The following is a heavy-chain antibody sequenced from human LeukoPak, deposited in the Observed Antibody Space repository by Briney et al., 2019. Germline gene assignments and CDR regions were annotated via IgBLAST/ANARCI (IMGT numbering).Heavy chain of an antibody. D-gene: IGHD2-15*01. Sequence: GESLKISCEGSGYSFSNYWIGWVRQMPGKGLEWMGIIYPGDYETRYSPSFQGLVTISVDKSISTAYLQWSSLKASDTAMYYCAIPPGYFGNGCSFCHWGQGTLVTVFS. CDR3: AIPPGYFGNGCSFCH. CDR1: GYSFSNYW. J-gene: IGHJ4*02. V-gene: IGHV5-51*01. CDR2: IYPGDYET.